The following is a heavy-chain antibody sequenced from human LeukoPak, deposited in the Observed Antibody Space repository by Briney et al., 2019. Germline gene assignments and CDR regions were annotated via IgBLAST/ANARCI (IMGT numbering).Heavy chain of an antibody. Sequence: PSETLSLTCTVSGGSISSSSYYWGWIRQPPGKGLEWIGSIYYSGSTYYNPSLKSRVTTSVDTSKNQFSLKLSSVTAADTAVYYCARLGAMAFFDYWGQGTLVTVSS. CDR1: GGSISSSSYY. D-gene: IGHD1-26*01. CDR2: IYYSGST. V-gene: IGHV4-39*01. CDR3: ARLGAMAFFDY. J-gene: IGHJ4*02.